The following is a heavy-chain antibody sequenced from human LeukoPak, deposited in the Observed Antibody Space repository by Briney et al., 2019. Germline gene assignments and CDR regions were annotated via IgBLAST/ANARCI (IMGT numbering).Heavy chain of an antibody. Sequence: GGSLRLSCAASGFTFSSYAMSWVRQAPGKGLEWVTYIRKDGSNIYYAESVKGRFTISRDNSKNTLYLQMNSLRAEDTAVYYCAKDPTYSGYGGLDVWGKGTTVTVSS. D-gene: IGHD5-12*01. J-gene: IGHJ6*04. V-gene: IGHV3-30*02. CDR3: AKDPTYSGYGGLDV. CDR2: IRKDGSNI. CDR1: GFTFSSYA.